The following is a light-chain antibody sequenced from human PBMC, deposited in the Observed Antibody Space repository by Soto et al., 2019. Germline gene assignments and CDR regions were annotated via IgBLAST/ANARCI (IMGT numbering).Light chain of an antibody. CDR1: PSVTNY. Sequence: EIVLTQSPATVSLSPLEIGARSGRASPSVTNYLAWYQQKPGQPPRLLIYGAFNRAAGIPARFSGSGSGTDFTLTISSLEPEHSAVYYCQQRNIWPPVTFGQGTRLEI. V-gene: IGKV3-11*01. J-gene: IGKJ5*01. CDR3: QQRNIWPPVT. CDR2: GAF.